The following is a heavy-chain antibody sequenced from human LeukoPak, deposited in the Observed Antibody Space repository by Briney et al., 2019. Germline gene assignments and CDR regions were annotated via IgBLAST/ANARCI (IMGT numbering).Heavy chain of an antibody. D-gene: IGHD1-20*01. CDR1: GFTLSSYA. CDR2: ISGSGGST. Sequence: GGSLRLSCAASGFTLSSYAMSWVRQAPGTGLEWVSAISGSGGSTYYADSVKGRFTISRDNSKNTLYLQMNSLRAEDTAVYYCAKFSPSLDNWMFDYWGQGTLVTVSS. CDR3: AKFSPSLDNWMFDY. V-gene: IGHV3-23*01. J-gene: IGHJ4*02.